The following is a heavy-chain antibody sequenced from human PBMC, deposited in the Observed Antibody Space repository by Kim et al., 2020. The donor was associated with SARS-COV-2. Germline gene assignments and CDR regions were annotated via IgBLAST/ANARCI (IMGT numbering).Heavy chain of an antibody. D-gene: IGHD3-10*01. Sequence: SETLSLTCAVYGGSFSGYYWSWIRQPPGKGLEWIGEINHSGSTNYNPSLKSRVTISVDTSKNQFSLMLSSVTAADTAVYYCAREEVAAYAGGYLFDS. V-gene: IGHV4-34*01. CDR1: GGSFSGYY. CDR2: INHSGST. J-gene: IGHJ5*01. CDR3: AREEVAAYAGGYLFDS.